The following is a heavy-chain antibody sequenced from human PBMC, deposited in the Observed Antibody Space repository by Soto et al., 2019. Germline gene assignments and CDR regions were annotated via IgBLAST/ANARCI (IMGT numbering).Heavy chain of an antibody. J-gene: IGHJ5*02. CDR3: ARESVGILTRTGWFDP. D-gene: IGHD3-9*01. CDR1: GGSLSSDY. V-gene: IGHV4-4*07. CDR2: IYTSGST. Sequence: SETLSLTCTVSGGSLSSDYWSWIRQPAGQVLEWIGRIYTSGSTNYNPSLKSRVTMSVDTSKNQFSLKLSSVTAADTAVYYCARESVGILTRTGWFDPWGQGTLVTVS.